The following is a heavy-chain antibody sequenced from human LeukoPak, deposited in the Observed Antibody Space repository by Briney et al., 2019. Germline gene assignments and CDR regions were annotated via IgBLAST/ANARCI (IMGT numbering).Heavy chain of an antibody. CDR2: ISSSGSTI. D-gene: IGHD4-17*01. CDR3: AREPYGDYGEYYFDY. V-gene: IGHV3-11*01. J-gene: IGHJ4*02. Sequence: GGSLRLSCAASGFTFSDYYMSWIRQAPGKGLEWVSYISSSGSTIYYTDSVKGRFTISRDNAKNSLYLQMNSLRAEDTAVYYCAREPYGDYGEYYFDYWGQGTLVTVSS. CDR1: GFTFSDYY.